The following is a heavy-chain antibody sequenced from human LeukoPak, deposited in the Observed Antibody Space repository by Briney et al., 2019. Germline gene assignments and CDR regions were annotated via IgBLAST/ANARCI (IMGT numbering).Heavy chain of an antibody. CDR2: ISSNGSSI. Sequence: PGGSLRLSCAASGFTFSSYSMNWVRQAPGKGLEWVSYISSNGSSIYYADSVKGRFTISRDNANNSLYLQMNSLRAEDTAVYYCARESNSSGWYLGGFDYWGQGALVTVSS. V-gene: IGHV3-48*04. CDR1: GFTFSSYS. J-gene: IGHJ4*02. CDR3: ARESNSSGWYLGGFDY. D-gene: IGHD6-19*01.